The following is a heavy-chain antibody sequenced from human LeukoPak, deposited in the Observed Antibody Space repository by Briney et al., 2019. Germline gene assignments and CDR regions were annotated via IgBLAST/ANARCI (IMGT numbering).Heavy chain of an antibody. CDR3: ARAPYSSSGWYPAYNWFDP. CDR1: GYSFTGYY. V-gene: IGHV1-2*02. D-gene: IGHD6-19*01. Sequence: ASVKLSCNSSGYSFTGYYMHWVRKAPGQGLEWMGWINPNSGVTDFAQKFQGRVTMTRDTSISTAYMELSRLTSDDTAVYYCARAPYSSSGWYPAYNWFDPWGQGTLVTVSS. J-gene: IGHJ5*02. CDR2: INPNSGVT.